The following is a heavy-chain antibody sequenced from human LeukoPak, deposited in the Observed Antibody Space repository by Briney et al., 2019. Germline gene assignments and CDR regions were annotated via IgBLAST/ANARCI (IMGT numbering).Heavy chain of an antibody. CDR2: ISGSGGST. CDR3: AKVWGITMVRGVPYYFDY. V-gene: IGHV3-23*01. Sequence: GGTLRLSCAASGFTFSSYGMSWVRQAPGKGLEWVSAISGSGGSTYYADSVKGRFTISRDNSKNTLYLQMNSLRAEDTAVYYCAKVWGITMVRGVPYYFDYWGQGTLVTVSS. D-gene: IGHD3-10*01. J-gene: IGHJ4*02. CDR1: GFTFSSYG.